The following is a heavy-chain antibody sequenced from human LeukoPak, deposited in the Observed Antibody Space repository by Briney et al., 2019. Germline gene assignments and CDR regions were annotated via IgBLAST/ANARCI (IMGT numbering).Heavy chain of an antibody. V-gene: IGHV3-30*02. CDR3: AKDTWAFDI. CDR2: IRYDGSNK. J-gene: IGHJ3*02. CDR1: GFTFSRFN. Sequence: GGSLRLSCAASGFTFSRFNMNWVRQAPGKGLEWVAFIRYDGSNKYYADSVKGRFTISRDNSKNTLYLQMNSLRAEDTAVYYCAKDTWAFDIWGQGTMVTVSS.